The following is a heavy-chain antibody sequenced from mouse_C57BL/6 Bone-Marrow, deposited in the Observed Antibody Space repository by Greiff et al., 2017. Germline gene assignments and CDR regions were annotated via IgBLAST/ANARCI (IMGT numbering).Heavy chain of an antibody. CDR1: GYTFTSYW. J-gene: IGHJ3*01. V-gene: IGHV1-59*01. CDR3: ARYASWFAD. CDR2: IDPSDSYT. D-gene: IGHD6-1*01. Sequence: QVHVKQSGAELVRPGTSVKLSCKASGYTFTSYWMHWVKQRPGQGLEWIGVIDPSDSYTNYNQKFKGKAPLSVATSSSTAYMQLSSLTSEDSAGYYYARYASWFADWGQGTLVTVSA.